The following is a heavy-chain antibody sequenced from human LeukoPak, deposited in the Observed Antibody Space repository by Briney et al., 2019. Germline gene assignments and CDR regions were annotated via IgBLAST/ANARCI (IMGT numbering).Heavy chain of an antibody. D-gene: IGHD5-12*01. CDR2: ISSSSSYI. J-gene: IGHJ6*03. CDR3: ARASHGGLGMDV. Sequence: PGGSLRLSCAASGFTFSSYSMNWVRQAPGKGLEWVSSISSSSSYIYYADSVKGRFTISRDNAKNSLYLQMNSLRAEDTAVYYCARASHGGLGMDVWGKGTTVTVSS. V-gene: IGHV3-21*01. CDR1: GFTFSSYS.